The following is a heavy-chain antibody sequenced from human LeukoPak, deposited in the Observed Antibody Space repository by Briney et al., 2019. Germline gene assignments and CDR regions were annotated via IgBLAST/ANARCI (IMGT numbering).Heavy chain of an antibody. CDR2: IKQDGSEK. Sequence: GGSLRLSCAASGFTFSSYWMSWVRQAPGKGLEWVANIKQDGSEKYYVDSVKGRFTISRDNSKNTLYLQMGSLRAEDTAVYYCARGPRSIVVVTAIDYWGQGTLVTVSS. CDR1: GFTFSSYW. V-gene: IGHV3-7*01. J-gene: IGHJ4*02. D-gene: IGHD2-21*02. CDR3: ARGPRSIVVVTAIDY.